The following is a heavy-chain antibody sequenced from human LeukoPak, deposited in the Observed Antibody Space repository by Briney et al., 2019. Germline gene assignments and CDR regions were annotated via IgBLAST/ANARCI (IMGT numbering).Heavy chain of an antibody. J-gene: IGHJ3*02. V-gene: IGHV4-34*01. CDR1: GGSFSGYY. Sequence: PSETLSLTCAVYGGSFSGYYWSWIRQPPGKGLEWIGEINHSGSTNYNPSLKSRVTISVDTSKNQFSLKLSSVTAADTAAYYCARVHYDYVWGSYRLDAFDIWGQGTMVTVSS. CDR3: ARVHYDYVWGSYRLDAFDI. CDR2: INHSGST. D-gene: IGHD3-16*02.